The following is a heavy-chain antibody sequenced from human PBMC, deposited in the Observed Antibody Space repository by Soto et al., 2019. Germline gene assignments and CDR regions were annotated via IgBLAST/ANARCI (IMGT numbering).Heavy chain of an antibody. Sequence: SETLSLTCTVSGGSISSYYWSWIRQPPGKGLEWIGYIYYSGSTNYNPSLKSRVTISVDTSKNQFSLKLSSVTAADTAVYYCARRSYDFHDAFDIWGQGTMVTVSS. CDR3: ARRSYDFHDAFDI. CDR1: GGSISSYY. CDR2: IYYSGST. V-gene: IGHV4-59*01. J-gene: IGHJ3*02. D-gene: IGHD6-6*01.